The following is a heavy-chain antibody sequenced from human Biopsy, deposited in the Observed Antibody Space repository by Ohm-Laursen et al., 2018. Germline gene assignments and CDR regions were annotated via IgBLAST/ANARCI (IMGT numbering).Heavy chain of an antibody. CDR2: NIPILGTG. J-gene: IGHJ1*01. CDR1: GGTFSNYG. Sequence: SVKVSCKAPGGTFSNYGVNWVRQAPGQGLEWLGGNIPILGTGNYAQKFQDRVTVAADTSTSTATMELRSLRSDDTAVYYCATKLTGYSHHWGQGTLVIGSS. CDR3: ATKLTGYSHH. D-gene: IGHD3-9*01. V-gene: IGHV1-69*06.